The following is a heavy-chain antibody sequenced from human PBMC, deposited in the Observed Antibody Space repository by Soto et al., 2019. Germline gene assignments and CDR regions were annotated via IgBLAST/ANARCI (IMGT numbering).Heavy chain of an antibody. CDR1: GFTFSSYG. V-gene: IGHV3-30*18. CDR2: ISYDGSNK. CDR3: AKGYGGQRLTRGDAFDI. D-gene: IGHD6-25*01. Sequence: GSLRLSCAASGFTFSSYGMHWVRQAPGKGLEWVTFISYDGSNKDYAESVKGRFTISRDNSKNTLYLQMNSLRAEDRAVYYCAKGYGGQRLTRGDAFDIWGQGTMVTVSS. J-gene: IGHJ3*02.